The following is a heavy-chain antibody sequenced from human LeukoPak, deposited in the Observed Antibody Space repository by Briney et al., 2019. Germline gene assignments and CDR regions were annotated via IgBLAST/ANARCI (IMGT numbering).Heavy chain of an antibody. J-gene: IGHJ3*02. D-gene: IGHD6-19*01. V-gene: IGHV5-51*01. Sequence: GESLKISCKGSGYTFTTYWIGWVRQMPGKGLEWMGIIYPGDSETKYRPSFQGQVTISADKSISTAYLQWSSLKVSDTAMYYCARLARRPGIAVAGTRNTFDIWGQGTMVTVSS. CDR3: ARLARRPGIAVAGTRNTFDI. CDR1: GYTFTTYW. CDR2: IYPGDSET.